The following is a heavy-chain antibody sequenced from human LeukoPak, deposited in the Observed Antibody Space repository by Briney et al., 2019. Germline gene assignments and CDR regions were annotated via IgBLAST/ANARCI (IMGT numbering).Heavy chain of an antibody. V-gene: IGHV3-21*01. CDR3: ARTYYDILTGEPINFDY. J-gene: IGHJ4*02. CDR1: GFTFSSYS. Sequence: GGSLRLSCAASGFTFSSYSMNWVRQAPGKGLEWVSSISSSSSYIYYADSVKGRFTISRDNAKNSLYLQMNSPRAEDTAVYYCARTYYDILTGEPINFDYWGQGTLVTVSS. CDR2: ISSSSSYI. D-gene: IGHD3-9*01.